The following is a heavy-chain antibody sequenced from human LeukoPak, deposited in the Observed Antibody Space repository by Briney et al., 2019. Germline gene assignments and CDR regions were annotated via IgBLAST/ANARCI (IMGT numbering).Heavy chain of an antibody. Sequence: PGGSLRLSCATSGFTFTTYCMSWVRQAPGKGLEWVANIKQDGSEKYYVDSVKGRFTISRDNAQNSLYLQMTSLRAEDTAVYYCARVSVCSSASCYSLFDYWGQGTLVTVSS. CDR1: GFTFTTYC. V-gene: IGHV3-7*01. D-gene: IGHD2-2*01. J-gene: IGHJ4*02. CDR3: ARVSVCSSASCYSLFDY. CDR2: IKQDGSEK.